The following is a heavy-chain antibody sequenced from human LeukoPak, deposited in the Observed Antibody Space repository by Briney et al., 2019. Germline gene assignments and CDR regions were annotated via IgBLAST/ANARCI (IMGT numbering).Heavy chain of an antibody. J-gene: IGHJ6*03. CDR3: ARAIAAWMRQDYYMDV. D-gene: IGHD6-13*01. CDR1: GYTFTSYY. Sequence: ASVKVSCKASGYTFTSYYMHWVRQAPGQGLEWMGIINPSGGSTSYAQKFQGRVTMTRDMSTNTVYMELSSLRSEDTAVYYCARAIAAWMRQDYYMDVWGKGTTVTVSS. V-gene: IGHV1-46*01. CDR2: INPSGGST.